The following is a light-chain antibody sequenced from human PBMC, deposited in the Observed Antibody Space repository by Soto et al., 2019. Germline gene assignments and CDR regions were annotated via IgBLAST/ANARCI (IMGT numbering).Light chain of an antibody. CDR2: KAS. CDR1: QTISNW. Sequence: IQMTQSPSALSASVGDRVTITCRASQTISNWLAWYQQKPGKAPKLLIYKASTLESGVPSRFSGGGSGTEFTLTIGSLQPEDFATYFCQQYNTYSQTFGQGTKVDIK. CDR3: QQYNTYSQT. V-gene: IGKV1-5*03. J-gene: IGKJ1*01.